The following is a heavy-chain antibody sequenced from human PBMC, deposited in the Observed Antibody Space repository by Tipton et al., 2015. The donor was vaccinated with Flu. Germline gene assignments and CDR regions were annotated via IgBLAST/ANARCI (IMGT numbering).Heavy chain of an antibody. D-gene: IGHD3-10*01. CDR3: ARSTYYYGSGSSDY. Sequence: LRLSCAVSGYSISSGYYWGWVRQPPGKGLEWIGTVYHTGSTYYNPSLRSRVTISVDTAKNQFSQRLSSVTDADTAVYYCARSTYYYGSGSSDYWGQGTLVTVSS. CDR2: VYHTGST. V-gene: IGHV4-38-2*01. CDR1: GYSISSGYY. J-gene: IGHJ4*02.